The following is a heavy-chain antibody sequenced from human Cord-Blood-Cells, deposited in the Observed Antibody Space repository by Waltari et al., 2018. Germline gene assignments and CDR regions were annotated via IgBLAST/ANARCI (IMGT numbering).Heavy chain of an antibody. Sequence: EVQLVESGGGLVQPGGSLKLSCAASGFSFSGSAMHWVRQASGKGLGWVGRIRSKANSYATAYAASVKGRFTISRDDSKNTADLQMNSLKTEDTAVYYCTVYSSSLDYWGQGTLVTVSS. D-gene: IGHD6-6*01. J-gene: IGHJ4*02. CDR3: TVYSSSLDY. V-gene: IGHV3-73*02. CDR2: IRSKANSYAT. CDR1: GFSFSGSA.